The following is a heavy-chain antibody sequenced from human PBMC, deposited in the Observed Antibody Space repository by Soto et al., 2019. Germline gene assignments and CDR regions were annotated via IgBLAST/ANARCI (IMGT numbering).Heavy chain of an antibody. V-gene: IGHV3-7*01. CDR3: ARDVYDWLPTYYYFDY. J-gene: IGHJ4*02. CDR1: GFAFSDYY. D-gene: IGHD3-9*01. CDR2: IDQDGIEK. Sequence: VQLVESGGGLVKPGGSLRLSCAASGFAFSDYYMSWIRQAPGKGLEWVANIDQDGIEKVYVDSVKGRFTISRDNAKNSLYLQMNSLRAEDTAVYFCARDVYDWLPTYYYFDYWGQGTLLTVSS.